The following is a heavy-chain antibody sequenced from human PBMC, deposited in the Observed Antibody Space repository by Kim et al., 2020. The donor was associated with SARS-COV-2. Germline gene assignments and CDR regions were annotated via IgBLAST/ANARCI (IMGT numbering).Heavy chain of an antibody. J-gene: IGHJ2*01. CDR2: INPSGGST. CDR1: GYTFTSYY. D-gene: IGHD6-13*01. V-gene: IGHV1-46*01. CDR3: AYVQYSSSWYGWYFDL. Sequence: ASVKVSCKASGYTFTSYYMHWVRQAPGQGLEWMGIINPSGGSTSYAQKFQGRVTMTRDTSTSTVYMELSSLRSEDTAVYYCAYVQYSSSWYGWYFDLWGRGTLVTVSS.